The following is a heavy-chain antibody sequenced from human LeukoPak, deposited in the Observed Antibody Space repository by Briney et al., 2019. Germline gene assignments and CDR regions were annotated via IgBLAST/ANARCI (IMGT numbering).Heavy chain of an antibody. J-gene: IGHJ4*02. Sequence: ASVKASCKSSGHTFNNHFIHWVRQAPGQGLEWMSMINPRDGTTRTLQKFQGRVTMTRDTSTSTLYMGLSSLRSEDTATYFCARGADQEFDFWGQGTLVTVSS. V-gene: IGHV1-46*02. CDR1: GHTFNNHF. CDR3: ARGADQEFDF. CDR2: INPRDGTT.